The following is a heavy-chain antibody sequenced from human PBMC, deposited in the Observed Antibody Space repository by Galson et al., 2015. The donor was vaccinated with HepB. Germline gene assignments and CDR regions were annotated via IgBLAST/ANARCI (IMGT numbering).Heavy chain of an antibody. CDR1: GYTFTSYG. D-gene: IGHD2-21*02. J-gene: IGHJ6*02. V-gene: IGHV1-18*01. Sequence: SVKVSCKASGYTFTSYGISWARQAPGQGLEWMGWTSVYNGNTKYAQKLQGRVTLTTDTSTNTAYMELRSLRSDDTAVYYCARDRGHVVVTAMGYYYYSMGVCGRGTTVTVSS. CDR2: TSVYNGNT. CDR3: ARDRGHVVVTAMGYYYYSMGV.